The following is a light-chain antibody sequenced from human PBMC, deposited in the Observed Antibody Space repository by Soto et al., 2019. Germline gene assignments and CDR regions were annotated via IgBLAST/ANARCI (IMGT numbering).Light chain of an antibody. CDR3: QHYSNWPPT. Sequence: EMVMTQSPATLSVSPGERVTLSCRASDNVHRNLAWYQQKPGQGPSLLIYYASIRATGVPDRFTGSGSGTEFTLSISSLQSERFGVYHCQHYSNWPPTFGPLTKVEIK. J-gene: IGKJ3*01. CDR2: YAS. V-gene: IGKV3-15*01. CDR1: DNVHRN.